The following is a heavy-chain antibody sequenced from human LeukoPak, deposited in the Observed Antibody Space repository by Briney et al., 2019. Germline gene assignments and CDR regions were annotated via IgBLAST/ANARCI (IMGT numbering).Heavy chain of an antibody. CDR2: ISSSSSYI. J-gene: IGHJ4*02. CDR1: GFTFSSYS. CDR3: ARDLEGSGSYSY. D-gene: IGHD3-10*01. Sequence: GSLRLSCAASGFTFSSYSMNWVRQAPGKGLEWVSSISSSSSYIYYADSVKGRFTISRDNAKNSLYLQMNSLRAEDTAVYYCARDLEGSGSYSYWGQGTLVTVSS. V-gene: IGHV3-21*01.